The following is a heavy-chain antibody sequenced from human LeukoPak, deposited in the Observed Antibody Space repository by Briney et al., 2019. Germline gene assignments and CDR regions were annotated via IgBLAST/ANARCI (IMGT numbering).Heavy chain of an antibody. Sequence: SETLTLTCSVSGYSISSTYYWGWIRQPPGKGLEWIGSISQGGNTYYNPSLKSRVTISVDTSKNQFSLKLSSVTAADTAVYYCARDLSRGSSWKNWFDPWGQGTLVTVSS. CDR1: GYSISSTYY. J-gene: IGHJ5*02. V-gene: IGHV4-38-2*02. CDR2: ISQGGNT. D-gene: IGHD6-13*01. CDR3: ARDLSRGSSWKNWFDP.